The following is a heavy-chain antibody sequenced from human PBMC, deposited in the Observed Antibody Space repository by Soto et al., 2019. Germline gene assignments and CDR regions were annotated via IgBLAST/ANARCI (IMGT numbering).Heavy chain of an antibody. CDR2: ISAYNGNT. CDR1: AYTVTSYG. CDR3: ARAMGSLRVVTEPFGY. Sequence: QVQLVQSGAEVKKPGASVNVSCKASAYTVTSYGISWVRQAPGQGLEWMGWISAYNGNTNYAQKLQGRVTMTTDTSTSTAYMELRSLRSDDTAVYYCARAMGSLRVVTEPFGYWGQGTLVTVSS. J-gene: IGHJ4*02. D-gene: IGHD2-15*01. V-gene: IGHV1-18*01.